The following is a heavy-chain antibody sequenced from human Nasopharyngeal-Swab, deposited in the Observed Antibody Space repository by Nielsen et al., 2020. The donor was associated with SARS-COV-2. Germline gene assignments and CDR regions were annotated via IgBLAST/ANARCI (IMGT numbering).Heavy chain of an antibody. J-gene: IGHJ6*02. CDR2: INPGTDFT. V-gene: IGHV1-46*01. CDR3: ARDRVNTVTTVEPPFWKGYYYYGMDV. Sequence: ASVKVSCKASRYTFTDFYMHWVRQAPGQGLEWMGMINPGTDFTRYADKFQGRVTMTRDTSTSTVYMELSSLRSEDTAVYYCARDRVNTVTTVEPPFWKGYYYYGMDVWGQGTTVTVSS. CDR1: RYTFTDFY. D-gene: IGHD4-17*01.